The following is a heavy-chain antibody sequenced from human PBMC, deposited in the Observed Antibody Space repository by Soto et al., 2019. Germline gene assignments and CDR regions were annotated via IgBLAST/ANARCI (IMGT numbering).Heavy chain of an antibody. J-gene: IGHJ4*02. CDR3: AGREIEGPIDY. CDR2: IYYSGTT. CDR1: GYSISSSNW. Sequence: SQTLSLTCAVSGYSISSSNWWGWIRQPPGKGLEWIGYIYYSGTTYYNPSLKSRVTMSVDTSKNQFSLKLTSVTAVDTAVYYCAGREIEGPIDYWGQGTLVTVSS. D-gene: IGHD1-26*01. V-gene: IGHV4-28*01.